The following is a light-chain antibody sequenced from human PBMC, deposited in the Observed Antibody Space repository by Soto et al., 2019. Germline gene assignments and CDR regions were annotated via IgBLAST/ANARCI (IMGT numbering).Light chain of an antibody. CDR2: DVS. Sequence: QSALTQPRSGSGSPGQSVTISCTGTSSDVGGYNYVSWYQQHPGQAPKLMIYDVSKRHSGVRDRFSGSKSGNTDSLTITGLQPEDEADYDCCSYAGSYTLVFGTGTKVTVL. CDR1: SSDVGGYNY. V-gene: IGLV2-11*01. CDR3: CSYAGSYTLV. J-gene: IGLJ1*01.